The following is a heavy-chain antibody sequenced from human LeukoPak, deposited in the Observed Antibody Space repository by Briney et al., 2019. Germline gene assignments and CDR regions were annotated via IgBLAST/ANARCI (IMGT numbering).Heavy chain of an antibody. CDR1: GGSFSGYY. J-gene: IGHJ4*02. D-gene: IGHD3-10*01. CDR2: INHSGST. V-gene: IGHV4-34*01. Sequence: PETLSLTCAVYGGSFSGYYWSWIRQPPGKGLEWIGEINHSGSTNYNPSLKSRVTISVDTSKNQFSLKLSSVTAADTAVYYCARHPFGELLRGTFDYWGQGTLVTVSS. CDR3: ARHPFGELLRGTFDY.